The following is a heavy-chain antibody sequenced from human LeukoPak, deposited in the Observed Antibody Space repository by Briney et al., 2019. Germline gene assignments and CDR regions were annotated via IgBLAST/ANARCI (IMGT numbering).Heavy chain of an antibody. J-gene: IGHJ3*01. CDR2: IYYSGST. CDR3: ARGGARGSSAFDV. V-gene: IGHV4-59*02. CDR1: GDSVNDYY. Sequence: SKTLSLTCTVSGDSVNDYYWNWIRQPPGKGQEWIGYIYYSGSTDYNPSLKSRVTMSVDTSKNQFSLKLNSVTAADTAVYYCARGGARGSSAFDVWGQGTMVIVSA. D-gene: IGHD3-10*01.